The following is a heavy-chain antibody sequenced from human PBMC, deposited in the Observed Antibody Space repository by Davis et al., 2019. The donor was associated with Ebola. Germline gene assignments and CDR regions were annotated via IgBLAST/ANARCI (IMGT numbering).Heavy chain of an antibody. J-gene: IGHJ4*02. CDR3: ARASGRYGSGSFTKYYFDY. CDR1: GYTFTSYD. D-gene: IGHD3-10*01. CDR2: IIPIFGTA. Sequence: SVKVSCKASGYTFTSYDINWVRQATGQGLEWMGGIIPIFGTANYAQKFQGRVTITADKSTSTAYMELSSLRSEDTAVYYCARASGRYGSGSFTKYYFDYWGQGTLVTVSS. V-gene: IGHV1-69*06.